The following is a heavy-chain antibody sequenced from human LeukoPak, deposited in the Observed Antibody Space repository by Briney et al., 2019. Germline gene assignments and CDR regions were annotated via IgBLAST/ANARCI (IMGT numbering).Heavy chain of an antibody. D-gene: IGHD2-2*01. Sequence: GRSLRLSCAASGFSFSAYGVHWVRQAPGKGLEWVAVIWYDGSSKDYADSVKGRFTLSRDNSKNTLYLQMNSLRAEDTAVYYSAKKIRFSTSTAFLDFWGQGTVVSVSS. V-gene: IGHV3-33*06. CDR3: AKKIRFSTSTAFLDF. CDR1: GFSFSAYG. J-gene: IGHJ4*02. CDR2: IWYDGSSK.